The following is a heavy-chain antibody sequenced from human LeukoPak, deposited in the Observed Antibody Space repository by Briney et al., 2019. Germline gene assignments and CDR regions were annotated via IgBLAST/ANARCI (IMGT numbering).Heavy chain of an antibody. Sequence: SETLPLTFAVYGGSFSGYYWSWIRQPPGKGLEWIGEINHSGSTNYNPSLKSRVTISVDTSKNQFSLKLSSVTAADTAVYYCARGYGNYYGSGSYYNRRWFDPWGQGTLVTVSS. V-gene: IGHV4-34*01. J-gene: IGHJ5*02. CDR1: GGSFSGYY. CDR3: ARGYGNYYGSGSYYNRRWFDP. D-gene: IGHD3-10*01. CDR2: INHSGST.